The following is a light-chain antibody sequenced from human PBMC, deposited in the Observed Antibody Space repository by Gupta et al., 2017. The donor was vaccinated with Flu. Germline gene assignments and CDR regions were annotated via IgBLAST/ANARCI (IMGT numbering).Light chain of an antibody. CDR1: QDIKNY. V-gene: IGKV1-16*01. CDR2: AVS. CDR3: QQYESFPYT. J-gene: IGKJ2*01. Sequence: GDRVTITCRTTQDIKNYLAWFQQKPGEAPKSLIYAVSTLQSGVPSRFSGSISGTNFTLTIGSLQPEDAATYYCQQYESFPYTFGRGTKLAI.